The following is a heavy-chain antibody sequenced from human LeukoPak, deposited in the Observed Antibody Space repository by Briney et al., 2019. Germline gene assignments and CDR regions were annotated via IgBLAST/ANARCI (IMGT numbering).Heavy chain of an antibody. CDR3: ARLTVYSSSWLAYYMDV. Sequence: PGLSLRLSCAASGFTFSSYWMTWARQAPGKGLEWVANKKGDGSDKHYVDSVKGRHTISRDNAKRSLFLEMNSPRAEDTAVYYCARLTVYSSSWLAYYMDVWGKGTTVTVSS. J-gene: IGHJ6*03. D-gene: IGHD6-13*01. V-gene: IGHV3-7*01. CDR1: GFTFSSYW. CDR2: KKGDGSDK.